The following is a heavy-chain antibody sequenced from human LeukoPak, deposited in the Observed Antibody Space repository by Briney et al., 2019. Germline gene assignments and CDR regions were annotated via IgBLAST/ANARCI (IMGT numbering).Heavy chain of an antibody. CDR1: GYTFSSYA. J-gene: IGHJ3*02. V-gene: IGHV3-23*01. CDR2: ISGSGVNT. CDR3: ARGRSGYGPFDAFDI. Sequence: GGSLRLSCTASGYTFSSYAMTWVRQAPGKGLEWVSAISGSGVNTYYADSVKGRFAASRDNSKDTLYLQKNSLRAEDTAVYYCARGRSGYGPFDAFDIWGQGTWVTVSS. D-gene: IGHD3-22*01.